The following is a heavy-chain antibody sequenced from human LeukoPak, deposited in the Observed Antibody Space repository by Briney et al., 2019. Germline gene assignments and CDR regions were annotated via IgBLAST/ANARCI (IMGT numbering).Heavy chain of an antibody. CDR2: IIPIFGTA. CDR3: ARGGTSCYDNWFDP. V-gene: IGHV1-69*05. CDR1: GGTFSSYA. J-gene: IGHJ5*02. D-gene: IGHD2-2*01. Sequence: GASVKVSCKASGGTFSSYAISWVRQAPGQGLEWMGGIIPIFGTANYAQKLQGRVTMTTDTSTSTAYMELRSLRSDDTAVYYCARGGTSCYDNWFDPWGQGTLVTVSS.